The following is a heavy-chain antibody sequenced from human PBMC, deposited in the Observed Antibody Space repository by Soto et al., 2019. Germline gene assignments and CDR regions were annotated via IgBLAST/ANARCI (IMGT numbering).Heavy chain of an antibody. CDR1: GFTVSSNY. J-gene: IGHJ6*02. D-gene: IGHD3-3*01. Sequence: VQLVESGGGLIQPGGSLRLSCAASGFTVSSNYMSWVRQAPGKGLEWVSVIYSGGSTYYADSVKGRFTISRDNSKNTLYLQMNSLRAEDTAVYYCASHLRYYDFWSGWDYYGMDVWGQGTTVTVSS. CDR2: IYSGGST. CDR3: ASHLRYYDFWSGWDYYGMDV. V-gene: IGHV3-53*01.